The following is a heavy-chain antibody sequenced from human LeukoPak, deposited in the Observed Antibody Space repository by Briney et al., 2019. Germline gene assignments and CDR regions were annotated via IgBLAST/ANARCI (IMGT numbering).Heavy chain of an antibody. Sequence: GGSLRLSCAASGFTFSSYGMHWVRQAPGKELEWVAFIRYDGSTKYYADFVKGRFTISRDNSKNTLYLQMNSLRAEDTAVYHCARDYDTSSGYNWFDPWGQGTLVTVSS. J-gene: IGHJ5*02. V-gene: IGHV3-30*02. CDR1: GFTFSSYG. D-gene: IGHD3-16*01. CDR2: IRYDGSTK. CDR3: ARDYDTSSGYNWFDP.